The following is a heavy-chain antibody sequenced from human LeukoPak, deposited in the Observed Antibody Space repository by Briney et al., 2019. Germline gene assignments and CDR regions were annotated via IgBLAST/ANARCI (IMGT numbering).Heavy chain of an antibody. J-gene: IGHJ5*02. Sequence: PSETLSLTCTVSTDSINNYYWSWLRQLAGKGLEWIGRIYTSGSTNYNPSLKSRVTMSIDTSKNQFSLRLSSVTAADTAVYYCARSRPSSGRYWFDPWGQGTLVTVSS. D-gene: IGHD6-19*01. CDR3: ARSRPSSGRYWFDP. CDR2: IYTSGST. CDR1: TDSINNYY. V-gene: IGHV4-4*07.